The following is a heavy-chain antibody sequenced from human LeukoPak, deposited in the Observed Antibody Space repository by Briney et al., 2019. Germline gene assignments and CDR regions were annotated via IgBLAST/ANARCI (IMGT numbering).Heavy chain of an antibody. CDR1: GGSFSGYY. D-gene: IGHD2-15*01. CDR2: INHSGGT. CDR3: ARAAAVTRLGYNWFDP. Sequence: PSETLSLTCAVYGGSFSGYYWSWIRQPPGKGLEWIGEINHSGGTNYNPSLKSRVTISVDTSKNQFSLKLSSVTAADTAVYYCARAAAVTRLGYNWFDPWGQGTLVTVSS. V-gene: IGHV4-34*01. J-gene: IGHJ5*02.